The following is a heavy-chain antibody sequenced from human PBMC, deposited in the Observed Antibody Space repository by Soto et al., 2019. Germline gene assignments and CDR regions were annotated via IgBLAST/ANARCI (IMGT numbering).Heavy chain of an antibody. V-gene: IGHV1-69*01. CDR1: GGTFSSYA. CDR2: IIPIFGTA. CDR3: ARVDSSGYYHLADAFDI. Sequence: QVQLVQSGAEVKKPGSSVKVSCKASGGTFSSYAISWVRQAPGQGLEWMGGIIPIFGTANYAQKFQGRVTITADDSTSTAYMELSSLRSEDTALYYCARVDSSGYYHLADAFDIWGQGTMVTVSS. D-gene: IGHD3-22*01. J-gene: IGHJ3*02.